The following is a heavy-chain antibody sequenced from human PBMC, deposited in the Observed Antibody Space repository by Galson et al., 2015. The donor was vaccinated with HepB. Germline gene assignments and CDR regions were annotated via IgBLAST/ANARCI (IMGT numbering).Heavy chain of an antibody. Sequence: SLRLSCAASGFTFSSYAMHWVRQAPGKGPEYVSAISSNGGSTYYANSVKGRFTISRDNSKNTLYLQMGSLRAEDMAVYYCARGGLAVLSSLRFDPWGQGTLVTVSS. CDR1: GFTFSSYA. J-gene: IGHJ5*02. CDR2: ISSNGGST. V-gene: IGHV3-64*01. D-gene: IGHD2/OR15-2a*01. CDR3: ARGGLAVLSSLRFDP.